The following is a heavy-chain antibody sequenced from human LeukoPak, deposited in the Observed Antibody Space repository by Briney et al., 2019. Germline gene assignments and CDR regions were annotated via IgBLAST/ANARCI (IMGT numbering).Heavy chain of an antibody. V-gene: IGHV3-7*01. Sequence: GGSLRLSCAASGFTFSIYAMSWVRQAPGKGLEWVANIKEDGSEKYYVDSVKGRFTISRDNARNSLYLQMNSLRAEDTAVYYCASGRQLGYWGQGTLVTVSS. CDR3: ASGRQLGY. CDR1: GFTFSIYA. CDR2: IKEDGSEK. J-gene: IGHJ4*02. D-gene: IGHD6-13*01.